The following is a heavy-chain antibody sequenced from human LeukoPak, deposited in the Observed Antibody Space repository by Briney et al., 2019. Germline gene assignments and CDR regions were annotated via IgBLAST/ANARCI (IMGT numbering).Heavy chain of an antibody. V-gene: IGHV3-53*01. CDR2: IYNSGST. J-gene: IGHJ4*02. CDR1: GFTVSSYY. CDR3: AREVCLDY. D-gene: IGHD3-10*02. Sequence: AGGSLTLSCAASGFTVSSYYMSWVRQAPGKGLEWISVIYNSGSTYYADSVKGRFTISRDNSKNPLYLQMHSRRAEDTAVYYCAREVCLDYRGQGTLVTVSS.